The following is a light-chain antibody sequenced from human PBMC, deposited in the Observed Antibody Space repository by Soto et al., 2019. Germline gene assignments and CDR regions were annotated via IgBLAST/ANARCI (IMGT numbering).Light chain of an antibody. CDR2: DAS. Sequence: EVVLTQSPVTLSLSPGERATLSCRASQSVGTFLAWYQQKPGQAPRLIIYDASNRTTGIPARFSSTGSGTDFTLTISSEKPQDITVHYSQNRTNSPRTFGHGTKMDIK. V-gene: IGKV3-11*01. CDR3: QNRTNSPRT. CDR1: QSVGTF. J-gene: IGKJ2*01.